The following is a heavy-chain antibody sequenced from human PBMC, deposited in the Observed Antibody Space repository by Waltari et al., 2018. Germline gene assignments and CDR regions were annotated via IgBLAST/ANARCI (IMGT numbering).Heavy chain of an antibody. V-gene: IGHV4-39*07. J-gene: IGHJ4*02. D-gene: IGHD2-15*01. CDR1: GGSISSSSYD. Sequence: QLQLQESGPGLVKPSETLSLTCTVSGGSISSSSYDWGWIRQTPGGGLEWIGSIYYSGSTYYNPSLKSRVTISVDTSKNQFSLKLSSVTAADTAVYYCARDPLPEYCSGGSCYYDYWGQGTLVTVSS. CDR3: ARDPLPEYCSGGSCYYDY. CDR2: IYYSGST.